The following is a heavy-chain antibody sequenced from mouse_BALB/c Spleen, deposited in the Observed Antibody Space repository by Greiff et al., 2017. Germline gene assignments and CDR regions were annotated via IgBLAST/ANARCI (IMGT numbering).Heavy chain of an antibody. CDR1: GFTFSSYA. CDR2: ISSGGST. CDR3: ARGGYRYDWYFDV. D-gene: IGHD2-14*01. Sequence: EVKLMESGGGLVKPGGSLKLSCAASGFTFSSYAMSWVRQTPEKRPEWVASISSGGSTYYPDSVKGRFTISRDNARNILYLQMSSLRSEDTAMYYWARGGYRYDWYFDVWGAGTTVTVSS. J-gene: IGHJ1*01. V-gene: IGHV5-6-5*01.